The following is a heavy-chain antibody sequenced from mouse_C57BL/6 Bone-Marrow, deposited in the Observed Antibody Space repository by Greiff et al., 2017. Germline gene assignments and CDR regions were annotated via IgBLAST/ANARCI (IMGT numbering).Heavy chain of an antibody. CDR1: GFNIKDDY. V-gene: IGHV14-4*01. CDR3: TMGGLPPWFAY. CDR2: IDPENGDT. J-gene: IGHJ3*01. Sequence: EVQLQESEAELVRPGASVKLSCTASGFNIKDDYMHWVKQRPEQGLEWIGWIDPENGDTEYASKFQGKATITADTSSNTAYLQLSSLTSEDTAVYYCTMGGLPPWFAYWGQGTLVTVSA. D-gene: IGHD2-4*01.